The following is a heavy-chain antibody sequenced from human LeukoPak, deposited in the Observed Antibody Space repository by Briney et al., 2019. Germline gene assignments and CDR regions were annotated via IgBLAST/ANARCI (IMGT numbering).Heavy chain of an antibody. Sequence: EASVKVSCKASGYTFTGYYMHWVRQAPGQGLEWMGWINPNSGGTNYAQKFQGRVTMTRDTSISTAYMELSRLRSDDTAVYYCARLLLWFGEPDYWGQGTLVTVSS. CDR2: INPNSGGT. V-gene: IGHV1-2*02. D-gene: IGHD3-10*01. CDR3: ARLLLWFGEPDY. CDR1: GYTFTGYY. J-gene: IGHJ4*02.